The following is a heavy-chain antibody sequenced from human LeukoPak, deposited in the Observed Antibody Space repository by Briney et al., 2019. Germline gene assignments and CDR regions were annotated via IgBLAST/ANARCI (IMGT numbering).Heavy chain of an antibody. D-gene: IGHD1-14*01. CDR1: GFTYRSYW. CDR3: AGGGSRYVMDV. V-gene: IGHV3-7*01. CDR2: IKQAGSEN. J-gene: IGHJ6*04. Sequence: GGSLRLSCAASGFTYRSYWMSWVRPAPGKGLEWLTNIKQAGSENYYLDSVKRRFTISRNNAKKSLYLQMDSLRVEDTATYYCAGGGSRYVMDVWGKGTTVTVSS.